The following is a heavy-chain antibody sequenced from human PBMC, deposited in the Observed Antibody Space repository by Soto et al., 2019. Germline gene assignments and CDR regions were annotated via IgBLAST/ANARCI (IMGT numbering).Heavy chain of an antibody. CDR2: ISAHNGNT. Sequence: GASVKVSCKASGYTFNKHGIMWVRQARGQGLEWMGWISAHNGNTNSAPKFQGRLTMTTDTSTSTAYMELRSLRSDDTAVYYCARDVSAVAGTEGWGYYYYYGMDVWGQGTTVTVSS. CDR1: GYTFNKHG. J-gene: IGHJ6*02. D-gene: IGHD6-19*01. V-gene: IGHV1-18*01. CDR3: ARDVSAVAGTEGWGYYYYYGMDV.